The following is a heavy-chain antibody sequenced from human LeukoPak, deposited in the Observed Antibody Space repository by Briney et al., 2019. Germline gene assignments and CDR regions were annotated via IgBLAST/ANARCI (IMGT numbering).Heavy chain of an antibody. J-gene: IGHJ4*02. CDR1: GYTFSSFA. CDR3: AKDPSDYLYFFDY. Sequence: GGSLRLSCAASGYTFSSFAMSWVRRAPGKGLEWVSAISGSGGTTYYADSVKGRFTISRDNSKNTLYLQMNSLRAEDAAVYYCAKDPSDYLYFFDYWGQGTLVTVSS. V-gene: IGHV3-23*01. CDR2: ISGSGGTT. D-gene: IGHD4-17*01.